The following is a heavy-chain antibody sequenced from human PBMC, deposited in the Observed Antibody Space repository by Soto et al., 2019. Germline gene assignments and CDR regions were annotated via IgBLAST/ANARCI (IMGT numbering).Heavy chain of an antibody. CDR2: ISYDGSNK. J-gene: IGHJ6*02. CDR3: ARRLKTTVVTQYYYYGMDV. V-gene: IGHV3-30*03. Sequence: GGSLRLSCAASGFTFSSYGMHWVRQAPGKGLEWVAVISYDGSNKYYADSVKGRFTISRDNSKNTLYLQMNSLRAEDTAVYYCARRLKTTVVTQYYYYGMDVWGQGTKVTVSS. D-gene: IGHD4-17*01. CDR1: GFTFSSYG.